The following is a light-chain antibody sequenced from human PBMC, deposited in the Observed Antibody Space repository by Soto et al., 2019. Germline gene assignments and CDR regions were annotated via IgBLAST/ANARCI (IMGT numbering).Light chain of an antibody. J-gene: IGKJ2*01. CDR3: QKSHTFPYT. Sequence: DIQMTQSPSSVSASVGDRVIITCRATRDISKWAAWYQQKPGRAPSLLIYAASNLQSGVPSRFSGSGSGTDFTLTISGLQPDDFSTYYCQKSHTFPYTFGQGTKLEI. V-gene: IGKV1-12*01. CDR2: AAS. CDR1: RDISKW.